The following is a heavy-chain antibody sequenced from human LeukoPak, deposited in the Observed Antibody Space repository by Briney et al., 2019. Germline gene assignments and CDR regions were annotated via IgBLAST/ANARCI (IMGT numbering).Heavy chain of an antibody. V-gene: IGHV3-30*02. CDR3: AKKMASLDY. CDR1: GFTFSSYG. D-gene: IGHD5-24*01. Sequence: GGSLRLSCAASGFTFSSYGMHWVRQAPGKGLEWVAFIRYDGSNTYYADSVKGRFTISRDSSKNTLYPQMNSLRAEDTAVYYCAKKMASLDYWGQGTLVTVSS. J-gene: IGHJ4*02. CDR2: IRYDGSNT.